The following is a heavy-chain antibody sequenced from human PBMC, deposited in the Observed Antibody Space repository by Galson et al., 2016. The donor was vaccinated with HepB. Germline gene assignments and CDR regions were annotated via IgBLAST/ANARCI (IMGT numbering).Heavy chain of an antibody. D-gene: IGHD3-3*01. CDR1: GSSIISTNW. CDR2: VFYSGLT. CDR3: ARLYDTPEDAFDL. J-gene: IGHJ3*01. V-gene: IGHV4-39*01. Sequence: ETLSLTCAVSGSSIISTNWWRWVRQPPGKGLEWIGSVFYSGLTYYNPSLNIRATISIDTAKNQFSVRLSSVTAADTAVYYCARLYDTPEDAFDLWGQGTLVTVAS.